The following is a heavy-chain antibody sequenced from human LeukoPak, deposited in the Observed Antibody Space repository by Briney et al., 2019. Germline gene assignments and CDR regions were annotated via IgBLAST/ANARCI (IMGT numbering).Heavy chain of an antibody. CDR2: IYYSGST. J-gene: IGHJ4*01. CDR1: GGSISSYY. D-gene: IGHD2-2*01. Sequence: KPSETLSLTCTVSGGSISSYYWSWIRQPPGKGLECIGYIYYSGSTNYNPSLKSRVTISVDTSKNQFSLKLSSVTAADTAVYYCARYVPRYCSSTSCLLYYFDYWGHGTLVTVSS. CDR3: ARYVPRYCSSTSCLLYYFDY. V-gene: IGHV4-59*01.